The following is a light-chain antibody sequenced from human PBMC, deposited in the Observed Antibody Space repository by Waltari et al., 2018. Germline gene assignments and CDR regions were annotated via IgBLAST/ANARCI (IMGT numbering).Light chain of an antibody. CDR1: SSDVWSYNL. V-gene: IGLV2-23*02. CDR3: CSYAGSNTYVV. J-gene: IGLJ2*01. Sequence: QSALTQPASLSGSPGQSLPISCTGTSSDVWSYNLVSCYHQHPGKAPKLMIYEVSKRPSGISNRFSGSKSGNTASLTISGLQAEDEADYYCCSYAGSNTYVVFGGGTKLTVL. CDR2: EVS.